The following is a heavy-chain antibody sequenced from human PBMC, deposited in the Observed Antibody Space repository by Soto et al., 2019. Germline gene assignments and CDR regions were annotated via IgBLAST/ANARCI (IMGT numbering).Heavy chain of an antibody. CDR3: AKSVVAYKGQCDY. D-gene: IGHD2-15*01. CDR2: ISGSGGST. V-gene: IGHV3-23*01. J-gene: IGHJ4*02. Sequence: EVQLLESGGGLVQPGGSLRLSCAASGFTFSSYAMSWVRQAPGKGLEWVAAISGSGGSTYYVDSVKGRFTISRDNSKNSLYLHMNSLRAEDTAVYYCAKSVVAYKGQCDYWGQGTLVTVSS. CDR1: GFTFSSYA.